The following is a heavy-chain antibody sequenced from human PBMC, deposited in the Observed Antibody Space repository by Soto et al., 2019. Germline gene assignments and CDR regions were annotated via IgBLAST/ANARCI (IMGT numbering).Heavy chain of an antibody. D-gene: IGHD2-21*01. CDR1: GGSISSSSYY. V-gene: IGHV4-39*01. CDR2: IFYSGST. CDR3: ASYISVAARFDP. J-gene: IGHJ5*02. Sequence: SETLSLTCTVSGGSISSSSYYWGWIRQPPGKGLEWIGNIFYSGSTYYTPSLKSRVTISVDTSKTQFSLKLNSVTAADTAVYYFASYISVAARFDPWGQGTLVTVSS.